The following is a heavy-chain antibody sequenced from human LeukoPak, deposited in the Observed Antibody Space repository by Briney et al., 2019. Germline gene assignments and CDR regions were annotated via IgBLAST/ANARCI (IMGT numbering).Heavy chain of an antibody. CDR3: ARQLGGSGSY. CDR2: IKQDGSEK. CDR1: GFTSNSYW. Sequence: PGGSLRLSCAASGFTSNSYWMSWVRQAPGKGLEWVANIKQDGSEKYYVDSVKGRFTISRDNAKNSVYLQMNSLRAEDTAVYYCARQLGGSGSYWGQGTLVTVSS. J-gene: IGHJ4*02. D-gene: IGHD3-10*01. V-gene: IGHV3-7*01.